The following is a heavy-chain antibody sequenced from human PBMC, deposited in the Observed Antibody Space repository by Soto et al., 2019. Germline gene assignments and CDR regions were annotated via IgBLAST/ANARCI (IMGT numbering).Heavy chain of an antibody. CDR2: VYYNGSP. V-gene: IGHV4-39*01. D-gene: IGHD3-16*01. J-gene: IGHJ3*02. Sequence: QLQLQESGPGLVKPSETLSLTCTVSRGSIQSSTYYWSWIRQPPGKGLEWIGTVYYNGSPYFNPSLKSRLTLSADPSQNQFSLRLASVTAADTAVYYCARQTYLTYFDIWGQGTMVTVSS. CDR3: ARQTYLTYFDI. CDR1: RGSIQSSTYY.